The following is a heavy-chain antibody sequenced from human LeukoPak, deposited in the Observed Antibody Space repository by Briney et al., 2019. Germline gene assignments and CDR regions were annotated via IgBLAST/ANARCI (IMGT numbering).Heavy chain of an antibody. CDR1: GYTFTSYG. D-gene: IGHD2-8*01. CDR3: ARPYCTNGVCYETLGY. V-gene: IGHV1-18*01. CDR2: ISAYNGNT. J-gene: IGHJ4*02. Sequence: ASVKVSCKASGYTFTSYGISWVRQAPGQGLEWMGWISAYNGNTNYAQKLQGRVTMTTDTSTSTAYMELRSLRSDDTAVYYCARPYCTNGVCYETLGYWGQGTLVTVSS.